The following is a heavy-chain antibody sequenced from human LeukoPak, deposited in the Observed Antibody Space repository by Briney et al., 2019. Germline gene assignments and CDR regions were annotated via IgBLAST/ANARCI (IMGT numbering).Heavy chain of an antibody. CDR3: ARNDDYYGSGGYYGYFDY. Sequence: ASVKVSCKASGYTFTSYGISWVRQAPGQGLEWMGWISAYNGNTNYAQKLQGRVTMTTDTSTSTAYMELRSLRSDDTAVYYCARNDDYYGSGGYYGYFDYWGQGTLVTVSS. CDR1: GYTFTSYG. V-gene: IGHV1-18*01. CDR2: ISAYNGNT. J-gene: IGHJ4*02. D-gene: IGHD3-10*01.